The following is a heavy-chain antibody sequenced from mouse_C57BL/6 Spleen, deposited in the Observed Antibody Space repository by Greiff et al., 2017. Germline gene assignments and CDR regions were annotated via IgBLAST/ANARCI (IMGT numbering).Heavy chain of an antibody. CDR3: ARGEYDDYAH. CDR1: GYAFSSYW. Sequence: VKLQESGAELVKPGASVKISCKASGYAFSSYWMNWVKQRPGKGLEWIGQIYPGDGDTNYNGKFKGKATLTADKSSSTAYMQLSSLTSEDSAVYFCARGEYDDYAHWGQGTTLTVSS. V-gene: IGHV1-80*01. J-gene: IGHJ2*01. D-gene: IGHD2-3*01. CDR2: IYPGDGDT.